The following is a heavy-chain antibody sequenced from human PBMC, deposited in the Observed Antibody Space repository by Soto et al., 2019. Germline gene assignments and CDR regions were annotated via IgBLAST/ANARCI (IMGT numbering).Heavy chain of an antibody. Sequence: GGSLRLSCAASGFTFSSYGMHWVRQAPGKGVEWVAIISEDGRNKYYADSVKGRFTISRDNSKNTVYLQMNSLRAEDTAVYYCAKDSVVAMIRIYDYWGQGTLVTVSS. CDR3: AKDSVVAMIRIYDY. CDR1: GFTFSSYG. CDR2: ISEDGRNK. V-gene: IGHV3-30*18. D-gene: IGHD5-12*01. J-gene: IGHJ4*02.